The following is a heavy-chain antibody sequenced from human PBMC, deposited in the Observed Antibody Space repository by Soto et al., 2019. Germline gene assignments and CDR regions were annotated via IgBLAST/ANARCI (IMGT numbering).Heavy chain of an antibody. J-gene: IGHJ4*02. V-gene: IGHV1-69*12. D-gene: IGHD3-16*01. CDR2: IIPIFGTA. CDR1: GGTVSRNA. Sequence: QVQLVQSGAEVKKPGSSVKVSCKASGGTVSRNAISWMRQAPGQGLEWMGGIIPIFGTANYAQKFQGRVTIIADQSTNTAYMELSTLRSEDTAVYYCARAGNSYDFWGQGTLVTVSS. CDR3: ARAGNSYDF.